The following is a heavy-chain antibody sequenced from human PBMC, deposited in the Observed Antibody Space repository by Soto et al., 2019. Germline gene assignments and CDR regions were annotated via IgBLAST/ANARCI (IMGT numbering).Heavy chain of an antibody. CDR2: IYTSGST. CDR1: GGSIISYY. Sequence: SETLSLTCTVSGGSIISYYCTCIRQPSGKGLEWIVRIYTSGSTNYNPSLKSRVTMSVDTSKDQFSLKLSSVTAADTAVYYCARDLKFGQADYWGQGSQVTVPQ. D-gene: IGHD3-10*01. CDR3: ARDLKFGQADY. V-gene: IGHV4-4*07. J-gene: IGHJ4*02.